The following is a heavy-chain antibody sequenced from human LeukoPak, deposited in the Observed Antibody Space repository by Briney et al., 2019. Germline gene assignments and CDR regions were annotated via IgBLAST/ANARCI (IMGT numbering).Heavy chain of an antibody. D-gene: IGHD3-10*01. CDR2: ISGYGGTT. CDR1: GFTFSSYA. J-gene: IGHJ4*02. Sequence: GGSLRLSCAASGFTFSSYAMSWVRQAPGKGLEWVSGISGYGGTTYHADSVEGRFTISRDNSKNTLYLQMNSLRAEDTAVYYCARGQLWFGESAKYYFDYWGQGTLVTVSS. CDR3: ARGQLWFGESAKYYFDY. V-gene: IGHV3-23*01.